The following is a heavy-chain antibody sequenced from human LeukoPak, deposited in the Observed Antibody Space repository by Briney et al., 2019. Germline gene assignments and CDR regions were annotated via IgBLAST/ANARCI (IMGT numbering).Heavy chain of an antibody. CDR1: GYTFTGYF. D-gene: IGHD4-17*01. Sequence: ASVKVSCKASGYTFTGYFMHWVRQAPGQGLEWMGWINPNSGGTTYAQKFQGRVAMTRDTSISTAYMELSRLRSDDTAVYYCARNDYGDPAGFDPWGQGTLVTVSS. CDR2: INPNSGGT. J-gene: IGHJ5*02. V-gene: IGHV1-2*02. CDR3: ARNDYGDPAGFDP.